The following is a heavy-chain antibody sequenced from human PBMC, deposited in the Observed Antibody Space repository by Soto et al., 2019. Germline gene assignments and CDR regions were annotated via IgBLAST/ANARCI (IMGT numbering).Heavy chain of an antibody. J-gene: IGHJ4*02. CDR1: GFNFSSYG. Sequence: VGSLRVSCAAAGFNFSSYGMHWVRPAPGKGLEWVAVISYDGSNKYYADSVKGRFTISRDNSKNTLYLQMNSLRAEDTAVYYCAKPHSSGWTYYFDYWGQGTLVTVSS. CDR2: ISYDGSNK. V-gene: IGHV3-30*18. CDR3: AKPHSSGWTYYFDY. D-gene: IGHD6-19*01.